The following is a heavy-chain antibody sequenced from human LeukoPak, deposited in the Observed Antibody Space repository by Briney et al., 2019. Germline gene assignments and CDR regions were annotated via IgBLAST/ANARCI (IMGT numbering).Heavy chain of an antibody. D-gene: IGHD2-15*01. CDR1: GVSFSGYY. CDR3: ARAPGAALD. Sequence: SETLSLTCAVYGVSFSGYYWSWIRQPPGKGREWIGEINHRGSTNYNPSLKSRVTVSLDTSKNQFSLKLSSVTAADTAVYYCARAPGAALDWGQGTLVTVSS. CDR2: INHRGST. J-gene: IGHJ4*02. V-gene: IGHV4-34*01.